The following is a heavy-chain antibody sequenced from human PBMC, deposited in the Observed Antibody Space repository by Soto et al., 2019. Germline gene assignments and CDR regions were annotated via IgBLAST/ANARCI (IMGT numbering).Heavy chain of an antibody. CDR2: ISYDGTNK. D-gene: IGHD6-13*01. Sequence: PGGSLRLSCAASGFTFSSYGMHWVRQAPGKGLEWVAVISYDGTNKYYADSVKGRFTISRDNSKNTLYLQMSSLRAEDTAVYYCAKDRAPGTNWFDPWGQGTLVTVSS. V-gene: IGHV3-30*18. CDR3: AKDRAPGTNWFDP. CDR1: GFTFSSYG. J-gene: IGHJ5*02.